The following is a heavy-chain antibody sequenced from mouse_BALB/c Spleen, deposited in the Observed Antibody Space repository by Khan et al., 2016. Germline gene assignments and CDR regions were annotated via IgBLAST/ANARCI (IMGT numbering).Heavy chain of an antibody. Sequence: EVKLEGSGGGLVQPGGSMKLSCVASGFTFSNYWMNWVRQSPEKGLEWFAEIRLKSDDYVTHYAESVKGRFTISRDDSKSSVYLQMNNLRAGEPCIYYCLILLRGQGTTLTGSS. CDR3: LILL. CDR2: IRLKSDDYVT. V-gene: IGHV6-6*02. CDR1: GFTFSNYW. J-gene: IGHJ2*01.